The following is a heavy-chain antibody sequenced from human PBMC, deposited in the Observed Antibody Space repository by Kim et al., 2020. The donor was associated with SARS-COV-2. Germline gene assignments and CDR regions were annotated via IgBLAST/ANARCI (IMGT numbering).Heavy chain of an antibody. CDR3: ARVSYDVLTGLPGANQFDP. Sequence: ASVKVSCKASGYTFTNYFIHWVRQTPGQGLEWMGWINPNSGGTKYSLHFQGRVTMTRDTSISTAYMQVNRLTSDDTAMYYCARVSYDVLTGLPGANQFDPWGQGTLVIVSS. V-gene: IGHV1-2*02. D-gene: IGHD3-9*01. CDR2: INPNSGGT. CDR1: GYTFTNYF. J-gene: IGHJ5*01.